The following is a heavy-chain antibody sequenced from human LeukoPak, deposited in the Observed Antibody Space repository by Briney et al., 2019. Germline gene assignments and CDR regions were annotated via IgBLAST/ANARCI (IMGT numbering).Heavy chain of an antibody. D-gene: IGHD6-13*01. Sequence: IYYSGSTNYNPSLKSRVTISVDTSKNQFSLKLSSVTAADTAVYYCAREADSSSWAHYFDYWGQGTLVTVSS. J-gene: IGHJ4*02. V-gene: IGHV4-59*01. CDR2: IYYSGST. CDR3: AREADSSSWAHYFDY.